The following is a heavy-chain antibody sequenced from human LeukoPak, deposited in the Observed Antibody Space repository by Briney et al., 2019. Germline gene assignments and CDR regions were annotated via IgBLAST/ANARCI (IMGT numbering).Heavy chain of an antibody. D-gene: IGHD1-26*01. CDR1: GFTFSSYG. Sequence: GGSLRLSCAASGFTFSSYGMHWVRQAPGKGLEWVAVISYDGSNKYYADSVKGRFTISRDNSKNTLYLQMNSLRAEDTAVYYCARAADSGSYYGGAFDIWGQGTMVTVSS. J-gene: IGHJ3*02. CDR2: ISYDGSNK. CDR3: ARAADSGSYYGGAFDI. V-gene: IGHV3-30*03.